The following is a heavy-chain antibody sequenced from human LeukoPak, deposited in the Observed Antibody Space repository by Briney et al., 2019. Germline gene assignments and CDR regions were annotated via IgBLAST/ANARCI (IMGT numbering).Heavy chain of an antibody. V-gene: IGHV3-20*04. CDR3: ARSGYSSSWYSNWFDP. D-gene: IGHD6-13*01. Sequence: PGGSLRLSCAASGFTFDDYGTSWVRQAPGKGLEWVSGINWNGGSTGYADSVKGRFTISRDNAKNSLYLQMNSLRAEDTALYYCARSGYSSSWYSNWFDPWGQGTLVTVSS. J-gene: IGHJ5*02. CDR1: GFTFDDYG. CDR2: INWNGGST.